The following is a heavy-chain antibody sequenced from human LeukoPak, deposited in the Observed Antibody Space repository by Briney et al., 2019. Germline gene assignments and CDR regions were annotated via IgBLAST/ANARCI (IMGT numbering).Heavy chain of an antibody. CDR3: ARLPSSSGAYFDY. D-gene: IGHD6-13*01. Sequence: SQTLSLTCTVSGGSISSGGYYWSWIRQPPGKGLEWIGYIYHSGSTYYNPSLKSRVTISVDRSKNQFSLKLSSVTAADTAVYYCARLPSSSGAYFDYWGQGTLVTVSS. CDR2: IYHSGST. CDR1: GGSISSGGYY. J-gene: IGHJ4*02. V-gene: IGHV4-30-2*01.